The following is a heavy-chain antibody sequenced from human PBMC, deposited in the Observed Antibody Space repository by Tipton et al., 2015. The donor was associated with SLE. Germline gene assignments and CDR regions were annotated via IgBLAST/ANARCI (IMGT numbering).Heavy chain of an antibody. CDR2: ISYSGST. J-gene: IGHJ4*02. Sequence: TLSLTCTVSGGSISSGGYYWSWIRQYPGKGLEWIGYISYSGSTNYNSSLKSRLTISVDTSKNQFSLKLSSVTAADTAVYYCARGGGDSNSCQDFDRWGQGTLVTVSS. CDR3: ARGGGDSNSCQDFDR. CDR1: GGSISSGGYY. V-gene: IGHV4-31*03. D-gene: IGHD6-13*01.